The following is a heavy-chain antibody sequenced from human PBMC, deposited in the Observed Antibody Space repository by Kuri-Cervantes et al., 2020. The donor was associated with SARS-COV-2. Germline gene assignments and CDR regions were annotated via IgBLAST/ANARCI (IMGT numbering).Heavy chain of an antibody. CDR2: VSHSGTII. D-gene: IGHD1-26*01. CDR3: ARDGTAGGSYNWFDP. CDR1: GFAFGDYY. J-gene: IGHJ5*02. V-gene: IGHV3-11*01. Sequence: GESLKISCAASGFAFGDYYMSWIRQAPGKGLEWVSYVSHSGTIIYQADSVKGRFTISRDNAKNSLYLQMNSLRGEDTAVYYYARDGTAGGSYNWFDPWGQGTLVTVSS.